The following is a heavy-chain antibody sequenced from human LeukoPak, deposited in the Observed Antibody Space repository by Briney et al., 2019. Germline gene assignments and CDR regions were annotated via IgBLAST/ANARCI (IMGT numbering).Heavy chain of an antibody. CDR3: AKDKWVGATLPGRYFDY. CDR2: ISGSGGST. V-gene: IGHV3-23*01. Sequence: GGSLRLSCAASGFTFSSYAMSWVRQAPGKGLEWVSAISGSGGSTYYADSVKGRFTISRDNSKNTLYLQMNSLRAEDTAVYYCAKDKWVGATLPGRYFDYWGQGTLVTVSS. CDR1: GFTFSSYA. J-gene: IGHJ4*02. D-gene: IGHD1-26*01.